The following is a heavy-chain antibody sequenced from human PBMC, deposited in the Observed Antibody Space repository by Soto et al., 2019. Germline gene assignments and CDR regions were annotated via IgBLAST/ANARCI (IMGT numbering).Heavy chain of an antibody. D-gene: IGHD2-2*01. CDR3: ARVADSAYCSSTSCYGVNWFDP. Sequence: PSVKVSCKASGYTFTSYGISWVRQAPGQGLEWMGWISAYNGNTNYAQKLQGRVTMTTDTSTSTAYMELRSLRSDDTAVYYCARVADSAYCSSTSCYGVNWFDPWGQGTLVTVSS. V-gene: IGHV1-18*01. CDR2: ISAYNGNT. J-gene: IGHJ5*02. CDR1: GYTFTSYG.